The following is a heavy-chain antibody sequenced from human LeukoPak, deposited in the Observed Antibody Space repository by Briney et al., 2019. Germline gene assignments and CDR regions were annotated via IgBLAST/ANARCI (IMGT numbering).Heavy chain of an antibody. CDR2: ISSSSRTI. V-gene: IGHV3-48*01. J-gene: IGHJ4*02. D-gene: IGHD1-7*01. CDR1: GFTFDRSW. CDR3: ARSSRELGGYAPWEVMPPFDY. Sequence: GGSLRLSCAASGFTFDRSWMNWVRQAPGKGLEWVSYISSSSRTIYYADSVKGRFTISRDNAKNSLYLQMNSLRAEDTAVYYCARSSRELGGYAPWEVMPPFDYWGQGTLVTVSS.